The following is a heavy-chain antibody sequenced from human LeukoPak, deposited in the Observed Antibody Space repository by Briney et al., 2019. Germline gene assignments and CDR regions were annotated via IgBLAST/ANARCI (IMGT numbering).Heavy chain of an antibody. CDR3: VVPAADYYYGMDV. V-gene: IGHV1-2*04. D-gene: IGHD2-2*01. CDR2: INPNSGGT. J-gene: IGHJ6*02. Sequence: ASVKVSCKASGYTFTGYYMHWVRQAPGQGLEWMGWINPNSGGTNYAQKFQGWVTMTRDTSISTAYMELGRLRSDDTAVYYCVVPAADYYYGMDVWGQGTTVTVSS. CDR1: GYTFTGYY.